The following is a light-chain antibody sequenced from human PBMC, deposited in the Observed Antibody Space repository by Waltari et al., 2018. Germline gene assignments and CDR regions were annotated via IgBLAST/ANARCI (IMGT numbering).Light chain of an antibody. CDR1: QSVKNN. V-gene: IGKV1-5*03. J-gene: IGKJ4*01. Sequence: DIQMTQSPSTLSASVGDRITITGRASQSVKNNLAWSQQKAGKAPKVLIHKASRLESGVPSGFSGSGFGTEFTLTISSLQPDDFASYYCQEYDTLPVTFGGGAKVEIK. CDR3: QEYDTLPVT. CDR2: KAS.